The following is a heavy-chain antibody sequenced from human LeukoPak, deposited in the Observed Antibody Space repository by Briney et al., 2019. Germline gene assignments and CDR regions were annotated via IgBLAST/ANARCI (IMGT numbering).Heavy chain of an antibody. CDR3: ARHGNRGTGIRPRPYNNQSKYRPHFDY. D-gene: IGHD3-10*01. J-gene: IGHJ4*02. V-gene: IGHV3-30*04. CDR1: GFTFSSYA. CDR2: ISYDGSNK. Sequence: GGSLRLSCAASGFTFSSYAMHWVRQAPGKGLEWVAVISYDGSNKYYADSVKGRFTISRDNSKHTLYLQMNSLRAEDTAVYYCARHGNRGTGIRPRPYNNQSKYRPHFDYWGQGTLVTVSS.